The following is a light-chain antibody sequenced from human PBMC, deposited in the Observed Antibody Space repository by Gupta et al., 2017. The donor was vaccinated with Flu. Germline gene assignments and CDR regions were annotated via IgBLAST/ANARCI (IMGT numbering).Light chain of an antibody. V-gene: IGLV3-19*01. J-gene: IGLJ3*02. CDR1: RLRSYY. CDR2: GKN. Sequence: SSELTQDPAVSVALGQTVRITCQGDRLRSYYATWYQQKPGQAPIVVMYGKNNRPSGIPDRFSGSSSGDTASLTITGTQAEDEAAYYCNSRDSGGNRLVFGGGTELTVL. CDR3: NSRDSGGNRLV.